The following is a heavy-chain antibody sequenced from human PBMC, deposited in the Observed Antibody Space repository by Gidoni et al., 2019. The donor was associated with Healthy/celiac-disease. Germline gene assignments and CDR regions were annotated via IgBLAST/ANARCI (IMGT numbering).Heavy chain of an antibody. CDR1: GFTFSSYA. D-gene: IGHD4-17*01. V-gene: IGHV3-30-3*01. CDR3: ARDPKAYGDYVFDY. J-gene: IGHJ4*02. Sequence: QVQLVESGGGVVQPGRSLRLACAASGFTFSSYAMHWVRQAPGKGLEWVAVISYDGSNKYYADSVKGRFTISRDNSKNTLYLQMNSRRAEDTAVYYCARDPKAYGDYVFDYWGQGTLVTVSS. CDR2: ISYDGSNK.